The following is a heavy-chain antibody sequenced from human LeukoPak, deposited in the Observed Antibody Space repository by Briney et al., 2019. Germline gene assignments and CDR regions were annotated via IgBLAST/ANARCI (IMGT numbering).Heavy chain of an antibody. Sequence: PSETLSLTCTVSGGSISSYYWNWIRQPPGKGLEWIGYIYNSGSTNYSPSLKSRVTMSIDTSKNQFSLNLSSVTAADTAVYYCARWDYGSSNYCYFDYWGQGTLVTVSS. CDR1: GGSISSYY. D-gene: IGHD3-22*01. V-gene: IGHV4-59*01. CDR3: ARWDYGSSNYCYFDY. CDR2: IYNSGST. J-gene: IGHJ4*02.